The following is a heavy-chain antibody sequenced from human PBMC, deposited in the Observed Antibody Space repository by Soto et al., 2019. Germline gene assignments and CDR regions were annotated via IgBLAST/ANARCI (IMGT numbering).Heavy chain of an antibody. Sequence: PSETLSLTCTVSGCSLSSYYWSWIRQPPGKGLEWIGYIYYSGSTNYNPSLKSRVTISVDTSKNQFSLKLSSVTAADTAVYYCARGGLSWGHNWFDPWGQGTLVTVSS. V-gene: IGHV4-59*01. D-gene: IGHD3-16*01. CDR3: ARGGLSWGHNWFDP. J-gene: IGHJ5*02. CDR2: IYYSGST. CDR1: GCSLSSYY.